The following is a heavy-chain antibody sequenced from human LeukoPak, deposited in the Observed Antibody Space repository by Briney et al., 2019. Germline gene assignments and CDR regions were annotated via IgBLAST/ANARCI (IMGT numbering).Heavy chain of an antibody. CDR3: AARIVVVTAGPYGMDV. V-gene: IGHV4-30-2*01. J-gene: IGHJ6*02. CDR2: IYHSGST. CDR1: GGSISSGGYS. Sequence: KPSETLSLTCTVSGGSISSGGYSWSWIRQPPGKGLEWIGYIYHSGSTYYNPSLKSRVTISVDRSKNQFSLKLSSVTAADTAVYYCAARIVVVTAGPYGMDVWGQGTTVTVSS. D-gene: IGHD2-21*02.